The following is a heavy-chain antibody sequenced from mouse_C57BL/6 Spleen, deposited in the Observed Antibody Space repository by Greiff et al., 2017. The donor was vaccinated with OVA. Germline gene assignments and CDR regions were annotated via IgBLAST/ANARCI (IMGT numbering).Heavy chain of an antibody. CDR3: ARGRYDYDDWYFDV. CDR2: ISSGSSTI. V-gene: IGHV5-17*01. J-gene: IGHJ1*03. CDR1: GFTFSDYG. D-gene: IGHD2-4*01. Sequence: EVKLVESGGGLVKPGGSLKLSCAASGFTFSDYGMHWVRQAPEKGLEWVAYISSGSSTIYYADTVKGRFTISRDNAKNTLFLQMTSLRSEDTAMYYCARGRYDYDDWYFDVWGTGTTVTVSS.